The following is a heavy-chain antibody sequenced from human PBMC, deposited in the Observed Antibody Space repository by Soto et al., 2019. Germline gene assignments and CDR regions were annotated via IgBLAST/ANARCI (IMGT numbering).Heavy chain of an antibody. CDR3: ARSSRYFDWLLFRREYYMDV. J-gene: IGHJ6*03. V-gene: IGHV3-74*01. CDR2: INSDGSST. D-gene: IGHD3-9*01. Sequence: GGSLRLSCAASGFTFSSYWMHWVRQAPGKGLVWVSRINSDGSSTSYADSVKGRFTISRDNAKSTLYLQMNSLRAEDTAVYYCARSSRYFDWLLFRREYYMDVWGKGTTVTVSS. CDR1: GFTFSSYW.